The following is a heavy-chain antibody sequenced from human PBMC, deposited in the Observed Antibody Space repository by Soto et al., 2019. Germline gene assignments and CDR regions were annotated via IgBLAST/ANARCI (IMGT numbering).Heavy chain of an antibody. V-gene: IGHV3-33*01. D-gene: IGHD3-22*01. J-gene: IGHJ4*02. CDR2: IWYDGSKE. CDR1: GFTFRSNG. CDR3: ARFTGADSSGYFDY. Sequence: QVQLVESGGGVVQPGRSLRLSCVASGFTFRSNGMHWVRQAPGKGLEWVAVIWYDGSKEYYIDSVKGRFTISRDNSKNILYLQMNSLTTEDTAVYYCARFTGADSSGYFDYWGQGTLVTVSS.